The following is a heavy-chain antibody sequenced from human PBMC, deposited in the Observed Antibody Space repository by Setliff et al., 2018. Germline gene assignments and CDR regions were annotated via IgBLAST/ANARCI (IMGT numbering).Heavy chain of an antibody. CDR1: GFTFSDYY. Sequence: GGSLRLSCAASGFTFSDYYMSWIRQAPGKGLEWVARVRSNSVGGTTEYGAPVKGRFTISRDDSKDTVYLQMNDLKTEDTGVYYCTGRTYGHQLGDYWGQGTLVTSPQ. V-gene: IGHV3-15*01. J-gene: IGHJ4*02. CDR2: VRSNSVGGTT. CDR3: TGRTYGHQLGDY. D-gene: IGHD3-10*01.